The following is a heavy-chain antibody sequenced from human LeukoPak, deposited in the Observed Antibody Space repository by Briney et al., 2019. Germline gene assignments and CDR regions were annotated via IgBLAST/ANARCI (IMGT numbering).Heavy chain of an antibody. J-gene: IGHJ4*02. CDR1: GFTFSSYG. CDR3: AKDFDSLSGSYFAGS. Sequence: GRSLRLSCAASGFTFSSYGMHWVRQAPAKGLEWVAVIWYDGSNKYYADSVKGRFTISRDNSKNTLYLQMNSLRAEDTAVYYCAKDFDSLSGSYFAGSWGQGTLVTVSS. V-gene: IGHV3-33*06. CDR2: IWYDGSNK. D-gene: IGHD1-26*01.